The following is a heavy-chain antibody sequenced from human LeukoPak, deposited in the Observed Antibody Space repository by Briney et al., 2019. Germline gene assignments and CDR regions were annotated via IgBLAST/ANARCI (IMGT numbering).Heavy chain of an antibody. CDR3: ARLYIQYSSSSKRYFDY. CDR1: GYSFTSYW. J-gene: IGHJ4*02. V-gene: IGHV5-51*01. Sequence: GESLKISCKGSGYSFTSYWIGWVRQMPGKGLEWMGIIYPGDSDTRYSPSFQGQVTIPADKSISTAYLQWSSLKASDTAMYYCARLYIQYSSSSKRYFDYWGQGTLVTVSS. CDR2: IYPGDSDT. D-gene: IGHD6-6*01.